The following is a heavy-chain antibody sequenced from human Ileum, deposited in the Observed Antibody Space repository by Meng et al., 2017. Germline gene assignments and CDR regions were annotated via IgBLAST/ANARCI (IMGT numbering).Heavy chain of an antibody. CDR3: AQDRGIYGGFDY. D-gene: IGHD4-23*01. CDR2: SSPNIADT. Sequence: QVQLVQSGAEVKKPGASVKVSCKTSGFTFTDHSIHWVRQAPGQGPEWMGRSSPNIADTDYAPRFRGRVTMTRDTSITTAYMELRSLRSDDTAIYYCAQDRGIYGGFDYWGQGTLVTVSS. CDR1: GFTFTDHS. J-gene: IGHJ4*02. V-gene: IGHV1-2*06.